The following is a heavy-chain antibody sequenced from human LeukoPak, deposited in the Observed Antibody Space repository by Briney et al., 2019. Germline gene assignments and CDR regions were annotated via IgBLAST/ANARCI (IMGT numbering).Heavy chain of an antibody. V-gene: IGHV1-69*04. D-gene: IGHD2-2*01. J-gene: IGHJ6*03. CDR1: GGTFSSYA. Sequence: RASVKVSCKASGGTFSSYAISWVRQAPGQGLEWMGRIIPILGIANYAQKFQGRVTITADKSTSTAYMELSSLRSEDTAVYYCARAGDCSSTSCYWFYMDVWGKGTTVTVSS. CDR3: ARAGDCSSTSCYWFYMDV. CDR2: IIPILGIA.